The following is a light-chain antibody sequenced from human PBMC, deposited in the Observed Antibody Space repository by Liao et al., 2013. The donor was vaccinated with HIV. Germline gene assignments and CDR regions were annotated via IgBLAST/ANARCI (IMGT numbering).Light chain of an antibody. CDR1: KLGDKF. V-gene: IGLV3-1*01. J-gene: IGLJ1*01. CDR2: QDT. Sequence: SYELTQPPSVSVSPGQSVSVTCSGDKLGDKFTFWYQQKPGQSPVVVIYQDTKRPSGIPDRFSASNSGNTATLTISGTQTTDEADYYCQAWDSNTAVFGTGTKVTVL. CDR3: QAWDSNTAV.